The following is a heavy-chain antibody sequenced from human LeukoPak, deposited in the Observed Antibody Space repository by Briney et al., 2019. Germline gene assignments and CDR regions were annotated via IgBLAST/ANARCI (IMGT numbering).Heavy chain of an antibody. CDR3: AREAQYCSGGRCYGGYFQH. D-gene: IGHD2-15*01. CDR1: GGSFSGYY. CDR2: INHSEAT. Sequence: SETLSLTCAVYGGSFSGYYWSWIRQPPGKGLEWIGEINHSEATDYNPSLKSRATILVDTSKNQFSLKLSSVTAADTAVYYCAREAQYCSGGRCYGGYFQHWGQGTLVTVSS. V-gene: IGHV4-34*01. J-gene: IGHJ1*01.